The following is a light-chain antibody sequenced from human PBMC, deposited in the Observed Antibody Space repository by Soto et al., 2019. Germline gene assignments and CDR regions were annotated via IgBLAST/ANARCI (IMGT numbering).Light chain of an antibody. CDR3: SSYTSSSTVV. CDR1: SSGVGGYKY. CDR2: DVS. V-gene: IGLV2-14*01. Sequence: QSALTQPASVSGSPGQSITISCTGTSSGVGGYKYVSWYQQHPGKAPKVMIYDVSNRPSGVSNRFSGSKSSNTASLTISWLQAEDEADYYCSSYTSSSTVVFGGGTKLTVL. J-gene: IGLJ2*01.